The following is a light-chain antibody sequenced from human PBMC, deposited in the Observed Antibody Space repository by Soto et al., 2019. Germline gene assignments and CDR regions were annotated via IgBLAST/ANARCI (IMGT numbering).Light chain of an antibody. V-gene: IGKV3-15*01. CDR2: GTS. J-gene: IGKJ1*01. CDR1: QSVSGY. Sequence: EIVLTQSPATLSLSPGETATLSCRASQSVSGYLAWYQQKPGQAPRLLIYGTSTRATGIPARFSGSGSGTEFTLTISSLQSEDFAFYYCQQYDNWPRTFGQGTKVDIK. CDR3: QQYDNWPRT.